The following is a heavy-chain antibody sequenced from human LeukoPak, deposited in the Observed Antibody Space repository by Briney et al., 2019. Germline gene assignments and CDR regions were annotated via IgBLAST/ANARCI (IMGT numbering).Heavy chain of an antibody. CDR1: GFTFSSYG. J-gene: IGHJ4*02. Sequence: PGGSLRLSCAASGFTFSSYGMSWVRQAPGKGLEWVSAISGSGGSTYYADSVKGRFTISRDNSKNTLYLQMNSLRAEDTAVYYCAKYLGSSWFMGYWGQGTLVTVSS. CDR3: AKYLGSSWFMGY. D-gene: IGHD6-13*01. V-gene: IGHV3-23*01. CDR2: ISGSGGST.